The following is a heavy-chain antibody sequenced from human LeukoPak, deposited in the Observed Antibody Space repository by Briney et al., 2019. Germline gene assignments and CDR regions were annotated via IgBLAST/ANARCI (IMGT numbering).Heavy chain of an antibody. CDR3: ARYGDYRADDAFNI. Sequence: GSSVKVTCKASGGTFSSYTISWVRQAPGQGLEWMGGIIPIFGTANYAQKFQGRVTITDDESTSTAYMELSSLRSEDTAVYYCARYGDYRADDAFNIRGQGTMVTVSS. CDR1: GGTFSSYT. J-gene: IGHJ3*02. D-gene: IGHD4-17*01. V-gene: IGHV1-69*01. CDR2: IIPIFGTA.